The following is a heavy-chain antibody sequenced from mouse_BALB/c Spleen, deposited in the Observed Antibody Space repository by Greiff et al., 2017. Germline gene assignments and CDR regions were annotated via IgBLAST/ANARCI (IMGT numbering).Heavy chain of an antibody. CDR1: GFAFSSYD. D-gene: IGHD1-1*01. CDR3: AANYGWYFDV. V-gene: IGHV5-12-1*01. Sequence: DVQLVESGGGLVKPGGSLKLSCAASGFAFSSYDMSWVRQTPEKRLEWVAYISSGGGSTYYPDTVKGRFTISRDNAKNTLYLQMSSLKSEDTAMYYCAANYGWYFDVWGAGTTVTVSS. CDR2: ISSGGGST. J-gene: IGHJ1*01.